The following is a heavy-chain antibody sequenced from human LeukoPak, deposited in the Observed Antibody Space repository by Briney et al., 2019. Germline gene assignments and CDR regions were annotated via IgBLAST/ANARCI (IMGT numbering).Heavy chain of an antibody. CDR2: ISSSGSTI. D-gene: IGHD5-18*01. Sequence: GGSLRLSCAASGFTFSSYEMNWVRQAPGKGLEWVSYISSSGSTIYYADSVKGRFTISRDNAKNSLYLQMNSLRAEDTAVYHCARVASDTAMAPSGFDPWGQGTLVTVSS. V-gene: IGHV3-48*03. CDR1: GFTFSSYE. J-gene: IGHJ5*02. CDR3: ARVASDTAMAPSGFDP.